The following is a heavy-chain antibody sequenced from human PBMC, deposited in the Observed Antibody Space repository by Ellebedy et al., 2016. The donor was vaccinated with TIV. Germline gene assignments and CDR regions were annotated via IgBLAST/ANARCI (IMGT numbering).Heavy chain of an antibody. Sequence: GGSLRLSCAASGFTFSSYGMHWVRQATGKGLEWVSAIGTAGDTYYPGSVKGRFTISRENAKNSLYLQMNSLRAGDTAVYYCARMDHGTTVFDYWGQGTLVTVSS. CDR2: IGTAGDT. D-gene: IGHD1-7*01. CDR3: ARMDHGTTVFDY. CDR1: GFTFSSYG. V-gene: IGHV3-13*01. J-gene: IGHJ4*02.